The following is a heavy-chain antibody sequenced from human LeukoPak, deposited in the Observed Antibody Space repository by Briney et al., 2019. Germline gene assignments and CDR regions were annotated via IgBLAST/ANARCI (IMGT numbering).Heavy chain of an antibody. Sequence: KPSETLSLTCSVSGGSINSYYWSWIRQPPGKGLEWIGSIYYSGNTYYNASLKSQVSISIDTSKNQFSLRLTSVTAADTAVYYCARQTGSGLFILPGGQGTLVTVSS. CDR2: IYYSGNT. D-gene: IGHD3/OR15-3a*01. CDR1: GGSINSYY. CDR3: ARQTGSGLFILP. J-gene: IGHJ4*02. V-gene: IGHV4-59*04.